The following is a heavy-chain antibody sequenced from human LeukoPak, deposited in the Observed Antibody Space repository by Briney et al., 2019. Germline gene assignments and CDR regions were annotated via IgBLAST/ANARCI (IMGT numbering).Heavy chain of an antibody. CDR1: GGSISSGSYY. J-gene: IGHJ4*02. CDR2: IYTSGST. V-gene: IGHV4-61*02. Sequence: SETLSLTCTVSGGSISSGSYYLSWIRQPAGKGLEWIGRIYTSGSTNYNPSLKSRVTISVDTSKNQFSLKLSSVTAADTAVYYCARHIDYGDYDYWGQGTLVTVSS. D-gene: IGHD4-17*01. CDR3: ARHIDYGDYDY.